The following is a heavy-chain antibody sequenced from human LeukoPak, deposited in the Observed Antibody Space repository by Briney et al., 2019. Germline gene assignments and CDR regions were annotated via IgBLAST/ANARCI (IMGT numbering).Heavy chain of an antibody. V-gene: IGHV3-7*01. CDR1: GFTFSSYW. Sequence: PGGSLRLSCVASGFTFSSYWMSWVRQAPGKGLEWVANIKQDGSEKYYVDSVKGRFTISRDNAKNSLYLQMNSLRAEDTAVYYCARYTTAGYSSGWYGPSFDYWGQGTLVTVSS. J-gene: IGHJ4*02. D-gene: IGHD6-19*01. CDR2: IKQDGSEK. CDR3: ARYTTAGYSSGWYGPSFDY.